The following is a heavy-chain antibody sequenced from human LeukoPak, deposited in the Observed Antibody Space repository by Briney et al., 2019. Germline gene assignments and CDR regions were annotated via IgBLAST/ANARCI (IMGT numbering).Heavy chain of an antibody. D-gene: IGHD2-15*01. J-gene: IGHJ5*02. Sequence: GGSLRLSCAASGFTFKLYWMHWVRQAPGKGPVWVSRINDDGSSTSYADSVKGRFTISRDDAKNTLYLQMNSLRAEDTAVYYCVRGGASTWSWGQGTLVTISS. CDR2: INDDGSST. CDR1: GFTFKLYW. CDR3: VRGGASTWS. V-gene: IGHV3-74*01.